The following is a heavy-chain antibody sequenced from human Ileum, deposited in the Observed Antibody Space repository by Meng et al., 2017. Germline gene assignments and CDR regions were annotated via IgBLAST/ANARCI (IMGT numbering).Heavy chain of an antibody. CDR1: GFTFSTYA. Sequence: GESLKISCAASGFTFSTYAMTWVRQAPGKGLEWVSIIGGSGGDTHYVDSVKGRFIISRDNSKTTLYLQMNSLRAEDTAVYYCVKGVGASFPASRNFDFWGQGTLVTVSS. J-gene: IGHJ4*02. V-gene: IGHV3-23*01. CDR3: VKGVGASFPASRNFDF. CDR2: IGGSGGDT. D-gene: IGHD1-26*01.